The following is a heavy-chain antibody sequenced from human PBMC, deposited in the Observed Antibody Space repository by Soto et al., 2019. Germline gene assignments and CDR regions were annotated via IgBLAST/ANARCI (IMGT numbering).Heavy chain of an antibody. V-gene: IGHV5-51*01. J-gene: IGHJ6*02. CDR3: AASIFYYGMDV. Sequence: EVQLVQSGAEVKKPGESLKISCKGSGYTFTNYWIGWVRQMPGKGLEWMGIIYPGDSDTKYNPSFQGQVTISADKSSTTTYLRWTSLKASDTAIYYCAASIFYYGMDVWGQGTTVTVSS. CDR2: IYPGDSDT. CDR1: GYTFTNYW.